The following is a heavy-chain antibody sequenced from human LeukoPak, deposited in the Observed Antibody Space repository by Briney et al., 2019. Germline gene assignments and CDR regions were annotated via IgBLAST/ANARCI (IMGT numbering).Heavy chain of an antibody. Sequence: SETLSLTCTVSGGSISSSSYYWGWIRQPPGKGLEWIGSIYYSGSTYYNPSLKSRVTISVDTSKNQFSLKLSSVTAADTAVYYCVREGCSGGSCYSDFWGRGTLVTVSS. CDR3: VREGCSGGSCYSDF. V-gene: IGHV4-39*02. J-gene: IGHJ2*01. CDR1: GGSISSSSYY. CDR2: IYYSGST. D-gene: IGHD2-15*01.